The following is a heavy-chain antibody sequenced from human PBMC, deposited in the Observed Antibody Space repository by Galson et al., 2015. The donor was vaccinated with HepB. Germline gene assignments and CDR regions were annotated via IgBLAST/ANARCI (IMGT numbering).Heavy chain of an antibody. D-gene: IGHD2-2*01. CDR3: ASTYCSSTSCYYYYGMDV. CDR1: GGTFSSYA. J-gene: IGHJ6*02. V-gene: IGHV1-69*13. Sequence: SVKVSCKVSGGTFSSYAISWVRQAPGQGLEWMGGIIPIFGTANYAQKFQGRVTITADESTSTAYMELSSLRSEDTAVYYCASTYCSSTSCYYYYGMDVWGQGTTVTVSS. CDR2: IIPIFGTA.